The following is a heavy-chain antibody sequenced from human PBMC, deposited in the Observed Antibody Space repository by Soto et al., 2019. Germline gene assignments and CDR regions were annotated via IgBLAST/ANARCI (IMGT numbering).Heavy chain of an antibody. V-gene: IGHV4-34*01. CDR1: GGSFSGYY. CDR2: INHSGST. CDR3: ARVGYSGYDRQFDY. J-gene: IGHJ4*02. D-gene: IGHD5-12*01. Sequence: QVQLQQWGAGLLKPSETLSLTCAVYGGSFSGYYWSWIRQPPGKGLEWIGEINHSGSTNYNPSLKSRVTISVDTSKNQCSLKLSSVTAADTAVYYCARVGYSGYDRQFDYWGQGTLVTVSS.